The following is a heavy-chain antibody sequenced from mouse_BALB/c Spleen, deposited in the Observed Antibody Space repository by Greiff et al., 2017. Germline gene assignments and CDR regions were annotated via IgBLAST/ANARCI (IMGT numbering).Heavy chain of an antibody. CDR2: IWGGGST. J-gene: IGHJ4*01. Sequence: QVQLQQSGPGLVAPSQSLSITCTVSGFSLTDYGVSWIRQPPGKGLEWLGVIWGGGSTYYNSALKSRLSISKDNSKSQVFLKMNSLQTDDTAMYYCAKEEDYRYDGEGYAMDYWGQGTSVTVSS. V-gene: IGHV2-6-5*01. D-gene: IGHD2-14*01. CDR3: AKEEDYRYDGEGYAMDY. CDR1: GFSLTDYG.